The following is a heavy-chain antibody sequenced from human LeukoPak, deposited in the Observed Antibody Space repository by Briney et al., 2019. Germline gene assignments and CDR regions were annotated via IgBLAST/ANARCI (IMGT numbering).Heavy chain of an antibody. CDR2: IYTSGST. CDR1: GDSISSYY. D-gene: IGHD1-7*01. Sequence: SETLSLTCTVSGDSISSYYWSWIRQPAGKGLEWIGRIYTSGSTNYNPSLKSRVTMSVDTSKNQFPLKLSSVTAADTAVYYCARGGPNWNYPDDAFDIWGQGTMVTVSS. CDR3: ARGGPNWNYPDDAFDI. V-gene: IGHV4-4*07. J-gene: IGHJ3*02.